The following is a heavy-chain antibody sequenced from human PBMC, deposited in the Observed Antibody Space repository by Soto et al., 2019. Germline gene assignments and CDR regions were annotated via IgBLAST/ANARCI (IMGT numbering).Heavy chain of an antibody. CDR2: ISSSSSTI. V-gene: IGHV3-48*01. Sequence: EVQLVESGGGLVQPGGSLRLSCAASGFTFSSYSMNWVRQAPGKGLEWVSYISSSSSTIYYADCVKGRFTIARDNANNSQYLHLNSLRAEDTAVYYCARDGEDGGYVWPTSYTYPDSFAIWGQGTMVVVSS. J-gene: IGHJ3*02. CDR1: GFTFSSYS. D-gene: IGHD3-16*01. CDR3: ARDGEDGGYVWPTSYTYPDSFAI.